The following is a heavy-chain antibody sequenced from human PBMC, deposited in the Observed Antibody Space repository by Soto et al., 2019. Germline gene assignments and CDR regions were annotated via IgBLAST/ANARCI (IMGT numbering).Heavy chain of an antibody. CDR3: ARVSDY. J-gene: IGHJ4*02. V-gene: IGHV4-34*01. Sequence: QVLLQQWGAGRLKPSETLSHTCAVYGGSFIDYSWGWIRQSPGTGLEWIGEINHSGSANYNPSLKSRVTISVDTSKNQFSLKLYSVTAADAAVYYCARVSDYWSQGTLVTVSS. CDR2: INHSGSA. CDR1: GGSFIDYS.